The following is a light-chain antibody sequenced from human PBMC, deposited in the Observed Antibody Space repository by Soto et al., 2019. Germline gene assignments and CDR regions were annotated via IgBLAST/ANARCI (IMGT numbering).Light chain of an antibody. J-gene: IGLJ7*01. CDR2: RNN. CDR3: AARDDSLSGHWV. Sequence: QSVLTQPPSASGTPGQRVTISCSGSSSNIGSEYVVWYQHLPGTAPTLLIYRNNQRPSGVPDRFAGSKSGTSASLAISGLRSEDEADYYCAARDDSLSGHWVFGGGTQLTVL. V-gene: IGLV1-47*01. CDR1: SSNIGSEY.